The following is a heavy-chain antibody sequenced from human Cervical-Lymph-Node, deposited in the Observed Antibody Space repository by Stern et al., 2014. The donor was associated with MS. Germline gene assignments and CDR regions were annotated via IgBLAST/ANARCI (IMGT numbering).Heavy chain of an antibody. V-gene: IGHV5-51*01. J-gene: IGHJ4*02. D-gene: IGHD5-24*01. CDR3: ARWDWGARDGYIEAPFDY. Sequence: VQLVQSGAEVKKPGESLKISCKGSGYSFTSYWIGWVRQMPGKGLEWMGIIYPGDSDTRDSPSFQGQVPISADKSISTAYLQWSSLKASDPAMYYCARWDWGARDGYIEAPFDYWGQGTLVTVSS. CDR1: GYSFTSYW. CDR2: IYPGDSDT.